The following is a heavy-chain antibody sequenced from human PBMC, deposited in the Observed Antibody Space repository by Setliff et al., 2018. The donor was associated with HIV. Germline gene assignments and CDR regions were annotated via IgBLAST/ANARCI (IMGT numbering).Heavy chain of an antibody. D-gene: IGHD3-22*01. Sequence: SETLSLTCSVSGGSIDNNKYYWTWSRQPPGKGLEWTGSIYHTGRTYYNRSLESRLTISIDTSKNQFSLKLTSVTAADTSMYYCASRIYYYDESRVLREEGFVPWGQGTLVTVSS. CDR1: GGSIDNNKYY. CDR3: ASRIYYYDESRVLREEGFVP. V-gene: IGHV4-39*01. CDR2: IYHTGRT. J-gene: IGHJ5*02.